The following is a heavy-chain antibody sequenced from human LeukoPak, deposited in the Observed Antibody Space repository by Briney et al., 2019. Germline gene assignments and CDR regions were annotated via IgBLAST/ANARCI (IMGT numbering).Heavy chain of an antibody. D-gene: IGHD2-2*01. J-gene: IGHJ4*02. Sequence: PSETLSLTCTVSGGSISSGGYYWSWIRQPPGKGLEWIGYIYHSGSTYYNPSLKSRVTISVDRSKNQFSLKLSSVTAADTAVYYCAKAGVPAASPGFFDYWGQGTLVTVSS. V-gene: IGHV4-30-2*01. CDR2: IYHSGST. CDR3: AKAGVPAASPGFFDY. CDR1: GGSISSGGYY.